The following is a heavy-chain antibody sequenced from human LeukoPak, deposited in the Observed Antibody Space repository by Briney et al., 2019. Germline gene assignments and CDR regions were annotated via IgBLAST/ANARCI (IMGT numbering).Heavy chain of an antibody. CDR1: GGSFSGYY. D-gene: IGHD5-18*01. V-gene: IGHV4-59*01. Sequence: PSETLSLTCTVYGGSFSGYYWSWIRQPPGKGLEWIGYIYYSASTNYNPSLKSRVTISVDTSNNQFPLKLSSVTAADTAVYYCARGSRGYSYGWGQGTLVTVSS. CDR2: IYYSAST. CDR3: ARGSRGYSYG. J-gene: IGHJ4*02.